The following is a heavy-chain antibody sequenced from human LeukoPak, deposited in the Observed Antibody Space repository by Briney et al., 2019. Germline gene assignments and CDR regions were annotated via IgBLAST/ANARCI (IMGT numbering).Heavy chain of an antibody. V-gene: IGHV3-30*18. J-gene: IGHJ6*02. CDR1: GFTFSSYG. CDR3: AKDQGPPSITMIVVVHPSYGMDV. CDR2: ISYDGSNK. D-gene: IGHD3-22*01. Sequence: GGSLRLSCAASGFTFSSYGMHWVRQAPGKGLEWVAVISYDGSNKYYADSVKGRFTISRDNSKNTLYLQVNSLRAEDTAVYYCAKDQGPPSITMIVVVHPSYGMDVWGQGTTVTVSS.